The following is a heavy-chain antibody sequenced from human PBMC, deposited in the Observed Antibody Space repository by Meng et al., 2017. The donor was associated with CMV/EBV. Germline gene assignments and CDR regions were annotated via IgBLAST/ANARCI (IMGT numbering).Heavy chain of an antibody. Sequence: SSGSYYWSWIRQPPGKGLEWIGYIYYSGSTNYNPSLKSRVTISVDTSKNQFSLKLSSVTAADTAVYYCARVRGDIVVVPATNWFGPWGQGTLVTVSS. V-gene: IGHV4-61*01. CDR1: SSGSYY. CDR2: IYYSGST. J-gene: IGHJ5*02. CDR3: ARVRGDIVVVPATNWFGP. D-gene: IGHD2-2*01.